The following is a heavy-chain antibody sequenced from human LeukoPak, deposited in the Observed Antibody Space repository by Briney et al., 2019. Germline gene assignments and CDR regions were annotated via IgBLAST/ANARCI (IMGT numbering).Heavy chain of an antibody. J-gene: IGHJ5*02. CDR3: ARDVFPSCSGGSCYGIWFDP. D-gene: IGHD2-15*01. CDR2: INTNTGNP. Sequence: ASVKVSCKASGYTFTSYAMNWVRQAPGQGLEWMGWINTNTGNPTYAQGFTGRFVFSLDTSVSTAYLQISSLKAEDTAVYYCARDVFPSCSGGSCYGIWFDPWGQGTLVTVSS. CDR1: GYTFTSYA. V-gene: IGHV7-4-1*02.